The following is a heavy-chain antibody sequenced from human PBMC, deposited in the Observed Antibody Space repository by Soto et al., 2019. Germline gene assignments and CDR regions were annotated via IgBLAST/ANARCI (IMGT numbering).Heavy chain of an antibody. CDR1: GVSISSNYY. Sequence: QVLLQESGPGLVQPSGTLSLSCAVSGVSISSNYYWGWVRQSPGKGVEWLGDISNFGIVNYSPSLMSLVTISMDRSENQLSLKLNSVTAAHTAVYYCVMSFALYAIDYCGQGTLVIVSS. J-gene: IGHJ4*02. CDR3: VMSFALYAIDY. V-gene: IGHV4-4*02. CDR2: ISNFGIV. D-gene: IGHD3-16*01.